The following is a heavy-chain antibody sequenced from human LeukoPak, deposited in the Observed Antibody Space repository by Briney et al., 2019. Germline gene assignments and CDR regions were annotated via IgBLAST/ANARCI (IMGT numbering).Heavy chain of an antibody. CDR2: ISSNGGST. CDR3: ARVGASLPDAFDV. V-gene: IGHV3-64*01. CDR1: GITFSNYA. D-gene: IGHD4/OR15-4a*01. J-gene: IGHJ3*01. Sequence: GGSLRLSCAASGITFSNYAMHWVRQAPGKGLQHVSAISSNGGSTYYANSVKGRFTISRDNSKNTLYHQMGSLRAEDMAVYYCARVGASLPDAFDVWGQGTMVTVSS.